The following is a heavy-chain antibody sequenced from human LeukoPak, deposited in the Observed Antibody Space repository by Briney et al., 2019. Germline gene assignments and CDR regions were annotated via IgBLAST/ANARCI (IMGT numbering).Heavy chain of an antibody. D-gene: IGHD3-3*01. Sequence: GGSLRLSCAASWLIVSSNYMSCVRQAPGEGREWVAVIYSGGSTYYAVSVKGRFAISRDNSKNTLSLQMNSLRAEDTAVYYCARVKNGYHTDYWGQGTLVTVSS. CDR2: IYSGGST. CDR1: WLIVSSNY. J-gene: IGHJ4*02. V-gene: IGHV3-53*01. CDR3: ARVKNGYHTDY.